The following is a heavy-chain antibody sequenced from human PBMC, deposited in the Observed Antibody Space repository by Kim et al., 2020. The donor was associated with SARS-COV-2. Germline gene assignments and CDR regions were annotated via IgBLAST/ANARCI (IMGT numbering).Heavy chain of an antibody. CDR1: GFTFSDHF. Sequence: GGSLRLSCAATGFTFSDHFMDWVRQAPGKGLEWVGRIRDKPYSYTTEYAASVKGRFSISRDDSQSSLYLQMNSLRTEDTAVYYCARTVSGTYGMDVWGQGTTVTVSS. CDR3: ARTVSGTYGMDV. D-gene: IGHD3-10*01. CDR2: IRDKPYSYTT. J-gene: IGHJ6*02. V-gene: IGHV3-72*01.